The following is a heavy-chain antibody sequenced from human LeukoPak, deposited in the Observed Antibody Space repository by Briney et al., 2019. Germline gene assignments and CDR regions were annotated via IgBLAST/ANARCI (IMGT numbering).Heavy chain of an antibody. J-gene: IGHJ5*02. Sequence: LRLSXXASGFXFSSYAMSWVRQAPGKGLEWVSAISGSGGSTYYADSVKGRFTISRDNSKNTLYLQMNSLRAEDTAVYYCAKDPGASTVTTFHNWFDPWGQGTLVTVSS. CDR3: AKDPGASTVTTFHNWFDP. D-gene: IGHD4-17*01. CDR2: ISGSGGST. CDR1: GFXFSSYA. V-gene: IGHV3-23*01.